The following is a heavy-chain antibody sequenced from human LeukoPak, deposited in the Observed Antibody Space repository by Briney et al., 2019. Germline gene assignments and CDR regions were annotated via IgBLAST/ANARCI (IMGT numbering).Heavy chain of an antibody. V-gene: IGHV3-48*01. CDR3: ARDRRSGDCSSTSCYIILAAAATLLDY. J-gene: IGHJ4*02. D-gene: IGHD2-2*02. CDR1: GFTFSSYS. Sequence: PGGSLRLSCAASGFTFSSYSMNWVRQAPGKGLEWVSYISSSSSTIHYADSVKGRFTISRDNAKNSLYLQMNSLRAEDTAVYYCARDRRSGDCSSTSCYIILAAAATLLDYWGQGTLVTVSS. CDR2: ISSSSSTI.